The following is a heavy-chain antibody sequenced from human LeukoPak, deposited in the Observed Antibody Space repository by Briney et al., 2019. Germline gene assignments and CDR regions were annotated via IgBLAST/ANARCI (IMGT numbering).Heavy chain of an antibody. CDR2: ISYSGTTI. Sequence: GGSLRLSCAASGFTLSEYSMNWVRQAPGKGLEWVSYISYSGTTIDYTDSVKGRFTISRDNAKNSLFLQMNSLRAEDTAVYYCAREGDSTGYRYFDYWGQGTLVTASS. CDR3: AREGDSTGYRYFDY. D-gene: IGHD3-22*01. CDR1: GFTLSEYS. J-gene: IGHJ4*02. V-gene: IGHV3-48*04.